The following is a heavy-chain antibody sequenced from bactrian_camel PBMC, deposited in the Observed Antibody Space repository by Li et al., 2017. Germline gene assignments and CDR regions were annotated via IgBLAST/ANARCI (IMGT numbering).Heavy chain of an antibody. CDR1: GYAYSSYC. D-gene: IGHD3*01. Sequence: VESGGGSVQAGGSLRLSCAASGYAYSSYCMGWFRQGPGDEREGVAAIDADGSPAYADSVKGRFNVSKDHDKNTLYLEMNSLKEEDTGMYYCAVDAPWYQECVIRRTPELGVRGQGTQVTVS. CDR2: IDADGSP. V-gene: IGHV3S1*01. J-gene: IGHJ4*01.